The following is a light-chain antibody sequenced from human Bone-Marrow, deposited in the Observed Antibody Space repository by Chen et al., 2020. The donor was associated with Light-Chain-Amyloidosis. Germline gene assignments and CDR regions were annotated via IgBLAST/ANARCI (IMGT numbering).Light chain of an antibody. V-gene: IGLV3-25*02. CDR1: DLPTKY. J-gene: IGLJ2*01. CDR3: QSADSSGTYEVI. Sequence: SYDLPQPPSVAVSPGQTARINCSGDDLPTKYVYWYQPKPGKAPVLVIDRDTEMPSGIDEPFAGSSSRTTDTLTIREVQAEEKADYQCQSADSSGTYEVIVGGGTKLTVL. CDR2: RDT.